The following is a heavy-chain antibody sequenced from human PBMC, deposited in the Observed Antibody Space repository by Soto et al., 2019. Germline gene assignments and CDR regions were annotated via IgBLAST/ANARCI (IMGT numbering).Heavy chain of an antibody. CDR2: IYWDDDK. Sequence: QITLKESGPTLVKPTQTLTLTCTFSGFSLSTSGVGVGWIRQPPGKALEWLALIYWDDDKRYSPSLKSRLTITKDTSKNQVVLTMTNMDPVDTATYYRAHRLPYYYGSGSQTYNWFDPWGQGTLVTVSS. CDR3: AHRLPYYYGSGSQTYNWFDP. J-gene: IGHJ5*02. D-gene: IGHD3-10*01. V-gene: IGHV2-5*02. CDR1: GFSLSTSGVG.